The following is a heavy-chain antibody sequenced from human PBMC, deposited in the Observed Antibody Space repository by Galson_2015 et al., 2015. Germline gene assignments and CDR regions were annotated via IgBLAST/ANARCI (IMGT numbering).Heavy chain of an antibody. CDR1: GFTFSNAW. D-gene: IGHD6-13*01. CDR3: TTDLVEQQLVPYYYYYYGIDV. Sequence: SLRLSCAASGFTFSNAWMSWVRQAPGKGLEWVGRIKSKTDGGTTDYAAPVKGRFTISRDDSKNTLYLQMNSLKTEDTAVYYCTTDLVEQQLVPYYYYYYGIDVWGQGTTVTVSS. J-gene: IGHJ6*02. V-gene: IGHV3-15*01. CDR2: IKSKTDGGTT.